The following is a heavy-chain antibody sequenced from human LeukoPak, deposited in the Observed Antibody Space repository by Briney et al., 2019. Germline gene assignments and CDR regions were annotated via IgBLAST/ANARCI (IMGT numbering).Heavy chain of an antibody. D-gene: IGHD3-10*01. J-gene: IGHJ4*02. CDR2: IKQDGSEK. CDR3: ARERNSMVRGVYEDYFDY. CDR1: GFTFSSYW. Sequence: GGSLRLSCAASGFTFSSYWMSWVRRAPGKGLEWVANIKQDGSEKYYVDSVKGRFTISRDNAKNSLYLQMNSLRAEDTAVYYCARERNSMVRGVYEDYFDYWGQGTLVTVSS. V-gene: IGHV3-7*01.